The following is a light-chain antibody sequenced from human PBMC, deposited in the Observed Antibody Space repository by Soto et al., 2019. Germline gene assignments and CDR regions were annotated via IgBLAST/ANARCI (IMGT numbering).Light chain of an antibody. V-gene: IGLV2-14*03. Sequence: SALTQPASVSGSPGQSITISCTGTSSDVGGYNYVSWYQHHPGKAPKLMIYDVSYRPSGVSNRFSGSKSDNTASLTISGLHAEDEADYYCSSYTSSSTSVVFGGGTKLTVL. CDR3: SSYTSSSTSVV. CDR2: DVS. J-gene: IGLJ2*01. CDR1: SSDVGGYNY.